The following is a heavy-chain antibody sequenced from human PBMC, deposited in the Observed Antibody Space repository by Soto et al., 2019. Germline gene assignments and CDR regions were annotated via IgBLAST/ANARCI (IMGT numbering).Heavy chain of an antibody. CDR1: GFAFSSYT. D-gene: IGHD2-15*01. V-gene: IGHV3-48*02. J-gene: IGHJ6*02. CDR3: ARLGFCSGSSCNYYYYYYGMDV. CDR2: ISGRGTTT. Sequence: GGSLRLSCSASGFAFSSYTMNWVRQAPGRGLEWVSFISGRGTTTYYADSVKGRFTISRDNAKNSLYLQVNSLRDEDTATYYCARLGFCSGSSCNYYYYYYGMDVWGQGTTVTSP.